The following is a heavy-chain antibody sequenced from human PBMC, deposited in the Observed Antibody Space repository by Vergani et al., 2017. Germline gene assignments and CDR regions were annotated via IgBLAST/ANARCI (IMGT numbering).Heavy chain of an antibody. J-gene: IGHJ3*02. CDR2: LSASDRRA. CDR1: GFIFSDHY. V-gene: IGHV3-23*04. D-gene: IGHD6-19*01. Sequence: EVQLVQSGGALVQPGGSLRLSCAASGFIFSDHYMDWVRQAPGKGLEWVSTLSASDRRAHYADSVKGRFTISRDISKNTLFLHMNSLRPEDTAVYYCAKVGRSEVAGTFGAFDIWGQGTMVTVSS. CDR3: AKVGRSEVAGTFGAFDI.